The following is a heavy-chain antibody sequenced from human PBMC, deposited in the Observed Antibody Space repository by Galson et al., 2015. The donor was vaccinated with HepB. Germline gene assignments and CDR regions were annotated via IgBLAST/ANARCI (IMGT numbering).Heavy chain of an antibody. CDR1: GYTFTGYF. CDR3: ASVKTYYYDSSDAFDI. D-gene: IGHD3-22*01. Sequence: SVKVSCKASGYTFTGYFMHWVRQAPGQGLEWMGWINPNSGGTTYSQKFQGRVTITRDTSASTAYMELSSLRSEDTAVYYCASVKTYYYDSSDAFDIWGQGTMVTVSP. J-gene: IGHJ3*02. V-gene: IGHV1-2*02. CDR2: INPNSGGT.